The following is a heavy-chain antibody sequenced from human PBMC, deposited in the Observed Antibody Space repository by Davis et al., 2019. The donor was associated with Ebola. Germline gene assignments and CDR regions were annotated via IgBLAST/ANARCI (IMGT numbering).Heavy chain of an antibody. CDR3: ARQMITFGGVIVRRYYYYGMDV. V-gene: IGHV3-7*03. CDR1: GFSVSDNY. J-gene: IGHJ6*02. CDR2: INPDGTRK. Sequence: GGSLRLSCEASGFSVSDNYMNWVRQAPGKGLEWVAHINPDGTRKQYVDSVKGRFTISRDNAKKSLYLQMNSLRAEDTAVYYCARQMITFGGVIVRRYYYYGMDVWGQGTTVTVSS. D-gene: IGHD3-16*02.